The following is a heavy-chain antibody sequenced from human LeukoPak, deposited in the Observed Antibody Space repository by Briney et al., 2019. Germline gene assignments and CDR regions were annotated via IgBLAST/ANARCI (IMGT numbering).Heavy chain of an antibody. CDR2: ISYDGSNK. CDR1: GFTFSSYA. V-gene: IGHV3-30*04. CDR3: ARDVPDIVLMVYATAYYFDY. Sequence: PGRSLRLSSAASGFTFSSYAMHWVRQAPGKGLEWVAVISYDGSNKYYADSVKGRFTISRDNSKNTLYLQMNSLRAEDTAVYYCARDVPDIVLMVYATAYYFDYWGQGTLVAVSS. D-gene: IGHD2-8*01. J-gene: IGHJ4*02.